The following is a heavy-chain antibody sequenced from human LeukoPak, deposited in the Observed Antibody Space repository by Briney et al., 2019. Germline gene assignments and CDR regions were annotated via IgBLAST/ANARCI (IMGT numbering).Heavy chain of an antibody. CDR2: IYYSGST. V-gene: IGHV4-39*07. J-gene: IGHJ6*02. D-gene: IGHD4-17*01. CDR1: GGSISSSSYY. CDR3: ARDSYGDNDYYYYYGMDV. Sequence: SETLSLTCTVSGGSISSSSYYWGWLRQPPGKGLEWIGSIYYSGSTYYNPSLKSRVTISVDTSKNQFSLKLSSVTAADTAVYYCARDSYGDNDYYYYYGMDVWGQGTTVTVSS.